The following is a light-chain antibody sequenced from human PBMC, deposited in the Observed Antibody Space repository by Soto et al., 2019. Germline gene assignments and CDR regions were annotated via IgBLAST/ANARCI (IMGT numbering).Light chain of an antibody. CDR3: QQYNNWT. CDR2: GAS. V-gene: IGKV3-15*01. CDR1: QSVRSN. J-gene: IGKJ1*01. Sequence: VFTQSPATLSLSQGERATLSCRASQSVRSNLAWYQQKPGQAPRLLIYGASTRATGFPARFSGSGSGTEFTPTISSLQSEDFAVYYCQQYNNWTFGQGTKVDFK.